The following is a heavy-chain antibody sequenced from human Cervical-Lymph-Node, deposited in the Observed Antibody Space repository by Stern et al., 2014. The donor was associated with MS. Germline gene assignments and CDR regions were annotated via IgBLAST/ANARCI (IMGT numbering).Heavy chain of an antibody. Sequence: VQLVESGAEVKKPGASGKVSCKASGYTFTSYDINWVRQATGQGLEWMGWMNPNSGNTGYAQKFQGRVTMTRNTSISTAYMELSSLRSEDTAVYYCARVSKTIFGVARRGNWFDPWGQGTLVTVSS. J-gene: IGHJ5*02. CDR3: ARVSKTIFGVARRGNWFDP. V-gene: IGHV1-8*01. CDR1: GYTFTSYD. D-gene: IGHD3-3*01. CDR2: MNPNSGNT.